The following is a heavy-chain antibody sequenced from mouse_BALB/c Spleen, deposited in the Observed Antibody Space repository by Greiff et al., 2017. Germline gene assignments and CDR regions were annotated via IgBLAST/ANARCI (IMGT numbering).Heavy chain of an antibody. CDR1: GYSITSDYA. D-gene: IGHD2-14*01. J-gene: IGHJ1*01. Sequence: EVQLQESGPGLVKPSQSLSLTCTVTGYSITSDYAWNWIRQFPGNTLEWMGYISYSGSTSYNPSLKSRISITRDTSKNQFFLQLNSVTTEDTATYYGEREGSRYDVNWYFDVWGAGTTVTVSS. V-gene: IGHV3-2*02. CDR2: ISYSGST. CDR3: EREGSRYDVNWYFDV.